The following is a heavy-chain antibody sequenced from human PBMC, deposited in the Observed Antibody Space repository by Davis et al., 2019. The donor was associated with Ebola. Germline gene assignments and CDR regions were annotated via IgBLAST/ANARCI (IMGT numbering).Heavy chain of an antibody. J-gene: IGHJ4*02. CDR3: LRADYYESSGIL. V-gene: IGHV1-69*02. CDR2: IIPILGIA. CDR1: GGTFSSYT. Sequence: SVKVSCKASGGTFSSYTISWVRQAPGQGLEWMGRIIPILGIANYAQKFQGRVTITADKSTSTAYMELSSLRSEDTAVYYRLRADYYESSGILWGQGTLVTVSS. D-gene: IGHD3-22*01.